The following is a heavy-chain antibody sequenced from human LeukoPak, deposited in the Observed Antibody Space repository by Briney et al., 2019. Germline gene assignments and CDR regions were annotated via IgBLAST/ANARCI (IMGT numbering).Heavy chain of an antibody. CDR2: IYSGGST. D-gene: IGHD1-26*01. V-gene: IGHV3-66*02. CDR1: GSTVSSNY. CDR3: ARVMVGATDFDY. J-gene: IGHJ4*02. Sequence: EGSLRLSCAASGSTVSSNYMSWVRQAPGKGLEWVSVIYSGGSTYYADSVKGRFTISRDNSKNTLYLQMNSLRAEDTAVYYCARVMVGATDFDYWGQGTLVTVSS.